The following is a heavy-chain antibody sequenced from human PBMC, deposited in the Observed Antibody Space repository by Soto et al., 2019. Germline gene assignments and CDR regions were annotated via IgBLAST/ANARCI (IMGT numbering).Heavy chain of an antibody. CDR1: GFTFNNYG. CDR3: AKDQARAASHGID. V-gene: IGHV3-30*18. D-gene: IGHD6-13*01. CDR2: ISNDGSDK. Sequence: QVQLVESGGGVVQPGRSLRLSCAASGFTFNNYGIHWARQAPGKGLEWVAAISNDGSDKYYADYVKGRLTISRDNSKNTVFLQMSSLRAEDTAVYYCAKDQARAASHGIDWGQGTMVTVSS. J-gene: IGHJ3*01.